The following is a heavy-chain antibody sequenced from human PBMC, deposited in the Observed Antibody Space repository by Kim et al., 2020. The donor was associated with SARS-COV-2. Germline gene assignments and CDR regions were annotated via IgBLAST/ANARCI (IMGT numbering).Heavy chain of an antibody. Sequence: SETLSLTCAVYGGSFSGYYWSWIRQPPGKGLEWIGEINHSGSTNYNPSLKSRVTISVDTSKNQFSLKLSSVTAADTAVYYCARGPTLGLYSSSWYIDYWGQGTLVTVSS. V-gene: IGHV4-34*01. CDR2: INHSGST. D-gene: IGHD6-13*01. CDR3: ARGPTLGLYSSSWYIDY. CDR1: GGSFSGYY. J-gene: IGHJ4*02.